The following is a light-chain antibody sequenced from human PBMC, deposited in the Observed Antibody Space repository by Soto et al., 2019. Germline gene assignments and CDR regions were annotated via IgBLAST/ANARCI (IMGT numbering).Light chain of an antibody. CDR1: QSVLYSSNNKNY. J-gene: IGKJ1*01. V-gene: IGKV4-1*01. Sequence: DIVMTQSPDSLAVSLGERATINCKSSQSVLYSSNNKNYLAWYQQKPGQPPKLLIYWASTRESGVPDRFSGSGSGTDFTLTISSLQAEDVAVYYCQQYYSTPGTFGQGTQVEIK. CDR3: QQYYSTPGT. CDR2: WAS.